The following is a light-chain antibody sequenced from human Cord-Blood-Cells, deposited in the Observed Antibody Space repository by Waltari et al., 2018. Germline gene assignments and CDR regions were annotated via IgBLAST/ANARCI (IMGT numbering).Light chain of an antibody. V-gene: IGLV5-45*02. CDR1: RGINVGTYR. CDR3: MIWHSSAYV. Sequence: QAVLTQPSSLSASPGASASLTCTLRRGINVGTYRIYWYQQKPGSPPQYLLRYKSDSDKQQASGVPSRFSGSKDASANAGILLISGLQSEDEADYYCMIWHSSAYVFGTGTKVTVL. J-gene: IGLJ1*01. CDR2: YKSDSDK.